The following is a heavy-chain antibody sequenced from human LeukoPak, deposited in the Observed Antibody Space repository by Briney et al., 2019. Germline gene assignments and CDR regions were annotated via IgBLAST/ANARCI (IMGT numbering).Heavy chain of an antibody. CDR3: ARGAARPRGFDP. CDR1: GYTFTSYD. J-gene: IGHJ5*02. V-gene: IGHV1-8*01. CDR2: MNPNSGNT. D-gene: IGHD6-6*01. Sequence: ASVKVSCKASGYTFTSYDINWARQATGQGLEWMGWMNPNSGNTGYAQKFQGRVTMTRNTSISTAYMELSSLRSEDTAVYYCARGAARPRGFDPWGQGTLVTVSS.